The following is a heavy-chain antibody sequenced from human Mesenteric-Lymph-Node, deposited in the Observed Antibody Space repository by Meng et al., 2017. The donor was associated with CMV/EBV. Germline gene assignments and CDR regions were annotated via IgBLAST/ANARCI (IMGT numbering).Heavy chain of an antibody. Sequence: SLKISCAASGFTFSSYGMHWVRQAPGKGLEWVAVIWYDGSNKYYADSVKGRFTISRDNSKNTVYLQMNSLRAEDTAIYYCAKDQILEWLSLFDSWGQGTLVTVSS. CDR3: AKDQILEWLSLFDS. J-gene: IGHJ4*02. D-gene: IGHD3-3*01. CDR1: GFTFSSYG. V-gene: IGHV3-33*06. CDR2: IWYDGSNK.